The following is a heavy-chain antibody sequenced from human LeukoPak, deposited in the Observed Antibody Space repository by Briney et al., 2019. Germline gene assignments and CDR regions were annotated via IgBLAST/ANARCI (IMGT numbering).Heavy chain of an antibody. CDR1: GFTFSSYG. J-gene: IGHJ4*02. V-gene: IGHV3-33*01. CDR2: IWYDGSNK. D-gene: IGHD1-26*01. CDR3: ARDAVGATRPRVPDY. Sequence: GGSLRLSCAVSGFTFSSYGMHWVRQAPGKGLEWVAVIWYDGSNKYYADSVKGRFTISRDNSKNTLYLQMNSPRAEDTAVYYCARDAVGATRPRVPDYWGQGTLVTVSS.